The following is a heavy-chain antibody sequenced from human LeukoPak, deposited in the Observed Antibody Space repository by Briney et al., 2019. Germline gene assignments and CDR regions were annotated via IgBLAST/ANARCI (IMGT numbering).Heavy chain of an antibody. J-gene: IGHJ4*02. D-gene: IGHD2-15*01. CDR3: AKDQWSSATHDY. Sequence: GRSLRLSCAASGFTFSSYGMHWVRQAPGKGLEWLAVIPYDGRNKYYAGSVKGRFTISRDNSKNTLYLQMNSLRAEETAVYSCAKDQWSSATHDYWGQGALVSVSS. V-gene: IGHV3-30*18. CDR2: IPYDGRNK. CDR1: GFTFSSYG.